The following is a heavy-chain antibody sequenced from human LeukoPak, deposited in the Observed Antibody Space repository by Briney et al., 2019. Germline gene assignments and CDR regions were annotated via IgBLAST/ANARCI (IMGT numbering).Heavy chain of an antibody. CDR3: ARAGTNLGDYDY. V-gene: IGHV4-38-2*02. CDR2: MFHSGST. Sequence: SETLSLTCTVSGYSISSGHYWAWIRQSPEKGLECIATMFHSGSTYYNPSLKSRVTTSVDTSKHEFSLNLSSVTAADTAVYYCARAGTNLGDYDYWGQGTLVTVSS. J-gene: IGHJ4*02. CDR1: GYSISSGHY. D-gene: IGHD4-17*01.